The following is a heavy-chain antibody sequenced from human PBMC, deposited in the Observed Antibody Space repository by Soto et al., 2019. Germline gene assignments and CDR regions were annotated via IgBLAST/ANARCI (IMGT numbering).Heavy chain of an antibody. V-gene: IGHV1-18*01. Sequence: QVQLVQSGAEVKKPGASVKVSCKASGYTFTNYGISWVRQAPGQGLEWLGRITAYYGNTNYAQKFQGRITMTTDTSTGTAYMELRSLRSDDTASYYCARDPWGAIPATGDHWGQGTLVTVSS. CDR3: ARDPWGAIPATGDH. CDR2: ITAYYGNT. D-gene: IGHD7-27*01. J-gene: IGHJ4*02. CDR1: GYTFTNYG.